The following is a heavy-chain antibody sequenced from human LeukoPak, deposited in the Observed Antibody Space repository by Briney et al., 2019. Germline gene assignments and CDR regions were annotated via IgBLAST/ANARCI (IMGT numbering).Heavy chain of an antibody. D-gene: IGHD6-6*01. V-gene: IGHV3-30*02. Sequence: GGSLRLSCAVSGFNLNSYAMHWIRQAPGKGLEWVAVIRHDEANSFYADSVQGRFTISRDTSKKLLYLQMNSLRVEDTAVYYCAKEYTPSSPLGELDSWGQGTLVTVSS. CDR1: GFNLNSYA. CDR3: AKEYTPSSPLGELDS. CDR2: IRHDEANS. J-gene: IGHJ4*02.